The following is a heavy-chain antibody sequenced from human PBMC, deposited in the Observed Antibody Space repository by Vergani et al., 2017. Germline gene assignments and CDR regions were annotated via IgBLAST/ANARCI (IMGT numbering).Heavy chain of an antibody. CDR1: GFSLSTSGMC. J-gene: IGHJ3*02. V-gene: IGHV2-70*01. D-gene: IGHD5-18*01. Sequence: QVTLRESGPALVKPTQTLTLTCTFSGFSLSTSGMCVSWIRQPPGKALEWLALIDWDDDKYYSTSLKTRLTISKDTSKNQVGLTMTNMDPVDTATYYCARIREDTAMGAFDIWGQGTMVTVSS. CDR2: IDWDDDK. CDR3: ARIREDTAMGAFDI.